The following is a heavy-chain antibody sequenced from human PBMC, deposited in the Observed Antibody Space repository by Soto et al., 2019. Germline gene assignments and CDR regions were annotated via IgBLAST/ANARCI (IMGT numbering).Heavy chain of an antibody. CDR2: IYYSGST. CDR3: ARALRSPYDSSGYPYYFDH. J-gene: IGHJ4*02. V-gene: IGHV4-59*01. Sequence: PSETLSLTCTVSGGSISSYYWSWIRQPPGKGLEWIGYIYYSGSTNYNPSLKSRVTISVDTSKNQFSLKLRSVTAADTAVYYCARALRSPYDSSGYPYYFDHWGQGTLVTVSS. D-gene: IGHD3-22*01. CDR1: GGSISSYY.